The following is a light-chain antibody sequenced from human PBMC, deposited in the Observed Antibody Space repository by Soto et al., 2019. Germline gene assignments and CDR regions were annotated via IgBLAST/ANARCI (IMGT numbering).Light chain of an antibody. J-gene: IGKJ5*01. V-gene: IGKV3-20*01. Sequence: EIVLTQSPGTLSLSPGERATLSRRASQSVSSSYLGWYQQKPGQAPRLLIFGASSRAAGSPDRFSGSGSGTDFTLTISRLEPEDFAVYYCQQYGSSPTFGQGTRLEIK. CDR3: QQYGSSPT. CDR2: GAS. CDR1: QSVSSSY.